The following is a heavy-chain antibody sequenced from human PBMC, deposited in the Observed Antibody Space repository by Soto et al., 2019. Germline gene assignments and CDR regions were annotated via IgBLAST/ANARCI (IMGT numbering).Heavy chain of an antibody. Sequence: PSETLSLTCAVSGYSINSCYYWGCIRQPPGKGLEWIGSIHHGGTTYYNPSLKGRGTISMDTSKNQFSLRLSSLTAEDTALYFCSRGSGSYPFDYWGQGTLVTVSS. CDR2: IHHGGTT. V-gene: IGHV4-38-2*01. CDR3: SRGSGSYPFDY. D-gene: IGHD1-26*01. J-gene: IGHJ4*02. CDR1: GYSINSCYY.